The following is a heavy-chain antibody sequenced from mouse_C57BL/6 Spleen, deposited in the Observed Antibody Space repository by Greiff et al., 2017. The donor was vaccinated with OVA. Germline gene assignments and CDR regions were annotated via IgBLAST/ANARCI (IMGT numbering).Heavy chain of an antibody. CDR1: GYTFTSYG. CDR3: ARDGVTTVVSFDV. J-gene: IGHJ1*03. CDR2: IYPRSGNT. Sequence: QVQLQQSGAELARPGASVKLSCKASGYTFTSYGISWVKQRTGQGLEWIGEIYPRSGNTYYNEKFKGKATLTADKSSSTAYMELRSLTSEDSAVYVCARDGVTTVVSFDVWGTGTTVTVSS. D-gene: IGHD1-1*01. V-gene: IGHV1-81*01.